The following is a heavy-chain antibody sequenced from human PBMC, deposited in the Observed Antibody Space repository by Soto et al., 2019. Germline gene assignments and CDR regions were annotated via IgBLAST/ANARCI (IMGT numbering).Heavy chain of an antibody. Sequence: GESLKISCKGSVYSFTSYWISWVRQMPGKGLEWMGRIDPSDSYTNYSPSFQGHVTISADKSISTAYLQWSSLKASDTAMYYCAKPIVAVAGGYYYYGMDVWGQGTTVTVSS. CDR2: IDPSDSYT. J-gene: IGHJ6*02. V-gene: IGHV5-10-1*01. CDR3: AKPIVAVAGGYYYYGMDV. D-gene: IGHD6-19*01. CDR1: VYSFTSYW.